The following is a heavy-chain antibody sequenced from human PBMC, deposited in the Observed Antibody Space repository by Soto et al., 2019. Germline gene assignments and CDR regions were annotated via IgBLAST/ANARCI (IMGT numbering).Heavy chain of an antibody. V-gene: IGHV3-23*01. CDR3: AKAGGIFSGSYFLFEN. Sequence: GGSLRLSCAASGFTFSSYAMSWVRQAPGKGPEWVSTIIGSGANTYYADSVKGRITISRVNSENTLYLQMNSLRAEDTATYYCAKAGGIFSGSYFLFENWGLGTLVTVSS. D-gene: IGHD1-26*01. CDR2: IIGSGANT. J-gene: IGHJ4*02. CDR1: GFTFSSYA.